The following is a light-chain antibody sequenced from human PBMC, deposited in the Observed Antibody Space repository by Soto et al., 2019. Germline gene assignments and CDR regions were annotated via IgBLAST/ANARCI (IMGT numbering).Light chain of an antibody. J-gene: IGKJ5*01. V-gene: IGKV3-11*01. CDR3: QQRRNWPAIT. CDR2: DAS. Sequence: EIVLTQSPATLSLSPGERATLACRASQSVSSYLAWYQQKPGQAPRLLIYDASNRATGIPARFSGSGSGTDFTLTISSLEPEDFALYYCQQRRNWPAITFGQGTRLEIK. CDR1: QSVSSY.